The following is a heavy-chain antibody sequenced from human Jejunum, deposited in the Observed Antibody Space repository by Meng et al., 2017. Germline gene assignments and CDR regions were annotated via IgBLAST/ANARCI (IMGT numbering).Heavy chain of an antibody. Sequence: SETLSSTFAVLGYSISSGYYWGWIRQPPGKGLEWLGNIHRSGSTDYNPSLKSRVTISVDTSKNQFSLKLNSVTAADTAIYYCARVINCSGGTCYLFYFDSWGQGTLVTVSS. D-gene: IGHD2-15*01. CDR2: IHRSGST. CDR1: GYSISSGYY. CDR3: ARVINCSGGTCYLFYFDS. V-gene: IGHV4-38-2*01. J-gene: IGHJ4*02.